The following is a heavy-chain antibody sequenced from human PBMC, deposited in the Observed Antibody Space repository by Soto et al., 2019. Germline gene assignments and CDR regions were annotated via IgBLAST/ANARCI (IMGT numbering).Heavy chain of an antibody. V-gene: IGHV3-53*01. J-gene: IGHJ4*02. CDR1: GFTVSSNY. CDR3: AREGYSAYDYVGFDY. CDR2: IYSGGST. D-gene: IGHD5-12*01. Sequence: AGGSLRLSCAASGFTVSSNYMSWVRQAPGKGLEWVSVIYSGGSTYYADSVKGRFTISRDNSKNTLYLQMNSLRAEDTAVYYCAREGYSAYDYVGFDYWGQGTLVTVSS.